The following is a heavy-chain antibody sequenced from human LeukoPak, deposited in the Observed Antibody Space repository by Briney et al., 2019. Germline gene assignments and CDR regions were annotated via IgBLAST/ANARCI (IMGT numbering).Heavy chain of an antibody. CDR1: GFTFDDYA. CDR3: AKDMGSGSGWLEYYFDY. CDR2: ISWNSGSI. J-gene: IGHJ4*02. Sequence: PGRSLRLSCAASGFTFDDYAMHWVRQAPGKGLEWVSGISWNSGSIGYADSVKGRFTISRDNAKNSLYLQMNSLGAEDTALYYCAKDMGSGSGWLEYYFDYWGQGTLVTVSS. V-gene: IGHV3-9*01. D-gene: IGHD6-19*01.